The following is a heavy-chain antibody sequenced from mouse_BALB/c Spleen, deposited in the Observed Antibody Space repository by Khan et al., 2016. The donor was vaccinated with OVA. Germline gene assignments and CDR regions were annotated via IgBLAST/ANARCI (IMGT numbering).Heavy chain of an antibody. D-gene: IGHD2-14*01. CDR2: INPNNGGT. J-gene: IGHJ2*01. CDR3: TRQEDRYDGDFDY. CDR1: GYTFTDYN. Sequence: VQLQQSGPELVKPGASVKIPCKASGYTFTDYNMDWVKQSHGKSLEWIGDINPNNGGTIYNQKFKGKATLTVDKSSNTAYMELRSLTSEDTAVYYCTRQEDRYDGDFDYWGQGTTLTVSS. V-gene: IGHV1-18*01.